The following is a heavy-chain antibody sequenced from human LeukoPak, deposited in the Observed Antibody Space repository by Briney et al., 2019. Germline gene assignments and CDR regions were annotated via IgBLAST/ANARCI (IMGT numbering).Heavy chain of an antibody. D-gene: IGHD3-9*01. CDR3: ATGLYFDWLVAFDI. V-gene: IGHV1-24*01. Sequence: ASVKVSCKVSGYTLTELSMHWVRQAPGKGLEXXXXFDPEDGETIYAQKFQGRVTMTEDTSTDTAYMELSSLRSEDTAVYYCATGLYFDWLVAFDIWGQGTMVTVSS. J-gene: IGHJ3*02. CDR1: GYTLTELS. CDR2: FDPEDGET.